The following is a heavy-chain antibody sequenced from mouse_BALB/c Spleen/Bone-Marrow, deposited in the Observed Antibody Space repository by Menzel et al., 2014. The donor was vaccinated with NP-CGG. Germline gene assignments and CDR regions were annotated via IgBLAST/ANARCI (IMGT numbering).Heavy chain of an antibody. V-gene: IGHV7-3*02. Sequence: EVKLVESGGGLVQPGGSLRLSCATSGFTFTDYYMSWVRQPPGKALEWLGFIRNKANGYTTEYSAPVKGRFTISRANSQSILYLQMNTLRAEDSATYYCARDRAARATGYYFDYWGQGTTLTVSS. D-gene: IGHD3-1*01. CDR2: IRNKANGYTT. CDR1: GFTFTDYY. J-gene: IGHJ2*01. CDR3: ARDRAARATGYYFDY.